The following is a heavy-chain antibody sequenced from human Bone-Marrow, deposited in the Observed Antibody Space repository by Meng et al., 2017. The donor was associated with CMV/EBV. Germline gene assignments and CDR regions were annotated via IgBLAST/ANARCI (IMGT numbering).Heavy chain of an antibody. Sequence: GGSLRLSCAASGFIFRSYEMNWVRPAPGKGLEWSAAIDNTGWTTHYADSVQGRFIISRDNTKNSLFLQMNSLRADDTAVYYCASIIGAAPAFDYWGQGTLVTVSS. D-gene: IGHD1-26*01. CDR3: ASIIGAAPAFDY. J-gene: IGHJ4*02. V-gene: IGHV3-48*03. CDR1: GFIFRSYE. CDR2: IDNTGWTT.